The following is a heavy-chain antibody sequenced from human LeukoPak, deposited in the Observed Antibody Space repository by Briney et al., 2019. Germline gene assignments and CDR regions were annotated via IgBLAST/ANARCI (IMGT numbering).Heavy chain of an antibody. D-gene: IGHD6-13*01. J-gene: IGHJ4*02. CDR1: GGSISSISYF. CDR2: IYYTGTT. V-gene: IGHV4-39*01. CDR3: ARQLSSWPIDY. Sequence: SETLSLTCTVSGGSISSISYFWGWIRQPPGKGLEWIGTIYYTGTTYYNPSLKSRVTISVDTSKNQFSLKLRSVTAADTAVYYCARQLSSWPIDYWGQGTLVTVSS.